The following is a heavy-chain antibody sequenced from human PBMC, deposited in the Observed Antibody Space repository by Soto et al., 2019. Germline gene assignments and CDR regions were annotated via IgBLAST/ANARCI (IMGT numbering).Heavy chain of an antibody. CDR1: GGTFSSYA. Sequence: SVKVSCKASGGTFSSYAISWVRQAPGQGLEWMGGIIPIFGTANYAQKFQGRVTITADESTSTAYMELSSLRSEDTAVYYCARDKLDTAMAYFDYWGQGTLVTVSS. CDR3: ARDKLDTAMAYFDY. J-gene: IGHJ4*02. V-gene: IGHV1-69*13. CDR2: IIPIFGTA. D-gene: IGHD5-18*01.